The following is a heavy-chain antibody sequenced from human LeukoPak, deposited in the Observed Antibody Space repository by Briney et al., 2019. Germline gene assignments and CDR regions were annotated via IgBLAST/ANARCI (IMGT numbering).Heavy chain of an antibody. CDR1: GYTFTSYG. D-gene: IGHD4-17*01. Sequence: ASVKVSCKASGYTFTSYGISWVRQAPGQGLEWMGWISAYNGNTNYAQKLQGRVTMTTDTSTSTAYMELRSLRSDDTAVYYCARERSADDYGVYYYYGMDVWGQGTTVTVSS. V-gene: IGHV1-18*01. CDR3: ARERSADDYGVYYYYGMDV. J-gene: IGHJ6*02. CDR2: ISAYNGNT.